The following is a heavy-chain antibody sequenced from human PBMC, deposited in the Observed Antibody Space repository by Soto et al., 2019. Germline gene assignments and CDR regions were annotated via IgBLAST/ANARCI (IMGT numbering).Heavy chain of an antibody. J-gene: IGHJ6*03. Sequence: QVQLVQSGAEVKKPGASVKVSCKASGYTFTSYGISWVRQAPGQGLEWMGWISAYNGNTNYAHKLQGRVTMTTDTSTRTADMELRSLRSDDTAVDYCARGRGGGGSGYYYYYMDVWGKGTTVTVSS. CDR2: ISAYNGNT. D-gene: IGHD2-15*01. V-gene: IGHV1-18*01. CDR3: ARGRGGGGSGYYYYYMDV. CDR1: GYTFTSYG.